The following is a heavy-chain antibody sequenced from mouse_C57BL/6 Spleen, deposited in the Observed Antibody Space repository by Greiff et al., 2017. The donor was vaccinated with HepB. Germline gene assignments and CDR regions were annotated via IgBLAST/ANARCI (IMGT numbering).Heavy chain of an antibody. V-gene: IGHV1-82*01. Sequence: QVQLQQSGPELVKPGASVKISCKASGYAFSSSWMNWVKQRPGKGLEWIGRIYPGDGDTNYNGKFKGKATLTADKSSSTAYMQLSSLTSEDSAVYFCARSYGYTYAMDYWGQGTSVTVSS. CDR3: ARSYGYTYAMDY. J-gene: IGHJ4*01. CDR2: IYPGDGDT. CDR1: GYAFSSSW. D-gene: IGHD2-2*01.